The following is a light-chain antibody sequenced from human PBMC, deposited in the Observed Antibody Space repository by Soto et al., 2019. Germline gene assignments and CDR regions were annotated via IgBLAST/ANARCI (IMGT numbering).Light chain of an antibody. V-gene: IGKV3-15*01. J-gene: IGKJ4*01. CDR2: GAS. CDR3: QQYNKWPLT. Sequence: EIVMTQSPTTLSVSPGERATLSCRASQSVYNTLAWYQQKPGQAPRLLIYGASTRATGIPARFSGSGSGTEFTLTISSLQSEDFATYYCQQYNKWPLTFGEGTKVEIK. CDR1: QSVYNT.